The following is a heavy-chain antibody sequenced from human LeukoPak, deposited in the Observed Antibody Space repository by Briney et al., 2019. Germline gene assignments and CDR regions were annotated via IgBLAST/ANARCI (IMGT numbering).Heavy chain of an antibody. V-gene: IGHV1-2*02. CDR1: GYTFTGYY. CDR3: AYSSSCTDAFDI. J-gene: IGHJ3*02. CDR2: MNPNSGGT. Sequence: ASVKVPCKASGYTFTGYYMHWVRQAPGQGLEWMGWMNPNSGGTNYAQKFQGRVTMTRDTSISTAYMELSRLRSDDTAVYYCAYSSSCTDAFDIWGQGTMVTVSS. D-gene: IGHD6-13*01.